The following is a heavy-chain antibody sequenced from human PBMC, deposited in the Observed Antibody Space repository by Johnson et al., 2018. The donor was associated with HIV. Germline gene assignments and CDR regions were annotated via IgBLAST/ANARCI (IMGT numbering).Heavy chain of an antibody. J-gene: IGHJ3*02. CDR1: GFTFDDHG. D-gene: IGHD2-21*01. CDR2: INWNGGSK. CDR3: VRDDGSDFEAFDI. V-gene: IGHV3-20*04. Sequence: VQVVESGGGVVRPGGSLRLSCAASGFTFDDHGMSWVRQVPGKGLEWVSGINWNGGSKDYADSVKGRFTISRDNAKNSLYLQLNSLRAEDTAVYYCVRDDGSDFEAFDIWGLGTMVTVSS.